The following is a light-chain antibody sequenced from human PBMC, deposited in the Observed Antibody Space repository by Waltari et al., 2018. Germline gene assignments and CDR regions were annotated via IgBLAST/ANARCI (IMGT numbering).Light chain of an antibody. CDR3: QQYNSYPLT. CDR2: DAS. Sequence: DIQMTQSPSTLSASVGDRVTITCRASQSISSWLAWYQQKAGKAPKLLNYDASSFESGVPSRFSGSGSGTEFTLTISSLQPDDFATYYCQQYNSYPLTFGGGTKVEIK. V-gene: IGKV1-5*01. J-gene: IGKJ4*01. CDR1: QSISSW.